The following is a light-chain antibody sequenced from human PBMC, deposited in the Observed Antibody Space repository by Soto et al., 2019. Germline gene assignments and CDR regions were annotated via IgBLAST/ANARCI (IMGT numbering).Light chain of an antibody. CDR3: CSYAGSYTFVV. Sequence: QSALTQPHSVSGSPGQSVTISCTGSSSDVGGYNYVSWYQLHPGKAPKLVIYDVTKRPSGVPDRFSGSKSGNTASLTISGLQAEDEADYSCCSYAGSYTFVVFGGGTKLTVL. J-gene: IGLJ3*02. V-gene: IGLV2-11*01. CDR1: SSDVGGYNY. CDR2: DVT.